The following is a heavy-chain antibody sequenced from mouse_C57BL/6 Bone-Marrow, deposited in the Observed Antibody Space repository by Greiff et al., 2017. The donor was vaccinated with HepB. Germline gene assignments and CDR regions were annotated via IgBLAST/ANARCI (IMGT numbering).Heavy chain of an antibody. J-gene: IGHJ4*01. V-gene: IGHV1-66*01. Sequence: QVQLKESGPELVKPGASVKISCKASGYSFTSYYIHWVKQRPGQGLEWIGWIYPGSGNTKYNEKFKGKATLTADTSSSTAYMQLSSLTSEDSAVYYCAREAYYDYDGRPLYAMDYWGQGTSVTVSS. CDR2: IYPGSGNT. D-gene: IGHD2-4*01. CDR3: AREAYYDYDGRPLYAMDY. CDR1: GYSFTSYY.